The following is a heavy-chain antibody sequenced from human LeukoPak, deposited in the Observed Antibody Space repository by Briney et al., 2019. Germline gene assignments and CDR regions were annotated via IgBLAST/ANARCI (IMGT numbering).Heavy chain of an antibody. D-gene: IGHD6-13*01. CDR2: ISSIPNTI. J-gene: IGHJ5*02. V-gene: IGHV3-48*02. CDR1: GFTFSSYA. Sequence: EGSLRLSCAASGFTFSSYAMNWVRQAPGKGLEWISYISSIPNTIYYADSVKGRFTTSRDNAKNSLYLQMNSLRDEDTAVYYCAGGPTTSSWSRFDPWGQGTLVTVSS. CDR3: AGGPTTSSWSRFDP.